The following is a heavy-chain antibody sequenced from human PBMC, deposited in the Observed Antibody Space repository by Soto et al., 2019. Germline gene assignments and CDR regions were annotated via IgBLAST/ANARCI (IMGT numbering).Heavy chain of an antibody. D-gene: IGHD2-2*01. CDR2: ISGSGGST. V-gene: IGHV3-23*01. CDR1: GFTFSSYA. Sequence: EVQLLESGGGLVQPGGSLRLSCAASGFTFSSYAMSWVRQAPGKGLEWVSAISGSGGSTYYADSVKGRFTISRDNSKNTLYLQINSLRAEDTAVYYCAKWGRGCSSTSCKGSYFDYWGQGTLVTVSS. J-gene: IGHJ4*02. CDR3: AKWGRGCSSTSCKGSYFDY.